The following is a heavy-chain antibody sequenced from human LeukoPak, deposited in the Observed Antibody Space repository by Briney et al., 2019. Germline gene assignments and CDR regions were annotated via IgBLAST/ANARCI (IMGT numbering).Heavy chain of an antibody. D-gene: IGHD2-15*01. CDR2: ISYDGSNK. V-gene: IGHV3-30-3*01. CDR1: GFSFSTYA. CDR3: AREGYCSGGSCVNFDY. J-gene: IGHJ4*02. Sequence: PGGSLRLSCAASGFSFSTYAMSWVRQAPGKGLEWVAVISYDGSNKYYADSVKGRFTISRDNSKNTLYLQMNSLRAEDTAVYYCAREGYCSGGSCVNFDYWGQGTLVTVSS.